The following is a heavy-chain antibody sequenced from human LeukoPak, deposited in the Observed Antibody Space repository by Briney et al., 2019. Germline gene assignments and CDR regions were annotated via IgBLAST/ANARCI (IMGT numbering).Heavy chain of an antibody. J-gene: IGHJ4*02. CDR2: IYTSGST. CDR3: AISKKGGGSGY. D-gene: IGHD2-15*01. Sequence: SQTLSLTCSVSGGSLSSGYYYWSWLRQPAGKGLEWIGRIYTSGSTNYNPSLKSRVTMSVDTSKNQFSLKLTSVTAADTAVYYCAISKKGGGSGYWGQGTLVTVSS. CDR1: GGSLSSGYYY. V-gene: IGHV4-61*02.